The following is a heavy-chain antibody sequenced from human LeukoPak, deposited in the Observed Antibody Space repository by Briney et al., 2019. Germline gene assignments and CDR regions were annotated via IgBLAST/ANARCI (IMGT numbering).Heavy chain of an antibody. CDR3: ARGGSSWYPYFDY. Sequence: ASVKVSRKASGYTFTGYYMHWVRQAPGQGLEWMGWINPNSGGTNYAQKFQGRVTMTRDTSISTAYMELSRLRSDDTAVYYCARGGSSWYPYFDYWGQGTLVTVSS. V-gene: IGHV1-2*02. J-gene: IGHJ4*02. D-gene: IGHD6-13*01. CDR2: INPNSGGT. CDR1: GYTFTGYY.